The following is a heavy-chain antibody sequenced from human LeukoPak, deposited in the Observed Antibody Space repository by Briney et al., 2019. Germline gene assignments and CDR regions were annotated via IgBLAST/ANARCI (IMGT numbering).Heavy chain of an antibody. CDR2: IYYTGST. D-gene: IGHD6-19*01. V-gene: IGHV4-59*01. CDR1: GGSISSDY. CDR3: ARHIAVGEDV. J-gene: IGHJ6*02. Sequence: PETLSLTCTVSGGSISSDYWSWIRQPPGKGLEWIGYIYYTGSTTYNPSLKSRLTISLDTSKNQFSLKLTSVTAADTAVYYCARHIAVGEDVWGQGTTVTVFS.